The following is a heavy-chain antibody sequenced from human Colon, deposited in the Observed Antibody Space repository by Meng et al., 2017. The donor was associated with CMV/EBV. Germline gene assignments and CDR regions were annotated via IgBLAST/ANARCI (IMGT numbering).Heavy chain of an antibody. J-gene: IGHJ5*01. CDR1: GFAFSESG. D-gene: IGHD4-11*01. Sequence: SLKISCVASGFAFSESGMHWIRQIPGKGLEWVAGITWTSGSTGYADSVRGRFTISRDNAKNSLYLQMNSLRLEDTGLYYCAKDLSNYASLPMDPWGQGTLVTVSS. CDR2: ITWTSGST. V-gene: IGHV3-9*01. CDR3: AKDLSNYASLPMDP.